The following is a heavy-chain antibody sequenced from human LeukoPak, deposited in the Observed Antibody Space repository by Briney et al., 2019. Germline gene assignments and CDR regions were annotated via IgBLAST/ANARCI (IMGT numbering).Heavy chain of an antibody. Sequence: SETLSLTCAVYGGSFSGCYWSWIRQPPGKGLEWIGEINHSGSTNYNPSLKSRVTISVDTSKNQFSLKLSSVTAADTAVYYCASTVVVAATRSFDLWGQGTLVTVSS. D-gene: IGHD2-15*01. V-gene: IGHV4-34*01. J-gene: IGHJ5*02. CDR1: GGSFSGCY. CDR3: ASTVVVAATRSFDL. CDR2: INHSGST.